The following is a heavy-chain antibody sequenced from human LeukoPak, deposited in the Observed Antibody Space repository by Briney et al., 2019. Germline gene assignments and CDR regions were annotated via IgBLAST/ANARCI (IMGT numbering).Heavy chain of an antibody. D-gene: IGHD2-8*02. CDR1: GFTFSSYD. CDR2: ISSSGSST. V-gene: IGHV3-48*03. J-gene: IGHJ5*02. Sequence: PGGSLRLSCAASGFTFSSYDMNWVRQAPGKGLEWVSYISSSGSSTYYADSVKGRFTISRDNTKNSLYLQMNNLRAEDTAVYYCARDRGYCSGDVCYPACFDPWGQGTLVTVSS. CDR3: ARDRGYCSGDVCYPACFDP.